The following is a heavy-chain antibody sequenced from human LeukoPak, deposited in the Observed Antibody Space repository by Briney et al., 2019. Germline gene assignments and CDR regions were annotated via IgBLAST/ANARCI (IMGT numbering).Heavy chain of an antibody. J-gene: IGHJ4*02. Sequence: PGGSLRLSCAASGFTFSSYAMSWVRQAPGKGLEGVSAISGSGGSTYYADSVKGRFTISRDNSKNTLYLQMNSLGAEDTAVYYCAKDGMATISYYFDYWGQGTLVTGSS. D-gene: IGHD5-24*01. V-gene: IGHV3-23*01. CDR1: GFTFSSYA. CDR2: ISGSGGST. CDR3: AKDGMATISYYFDY.